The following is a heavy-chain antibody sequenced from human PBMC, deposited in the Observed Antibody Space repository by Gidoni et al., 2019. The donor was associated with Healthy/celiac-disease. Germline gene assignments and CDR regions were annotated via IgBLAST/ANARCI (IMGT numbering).Heavy chain of an antibody. CDR1: GFTFSSYE. J-gene: IGHJ3*02. CDR2: ISSSGSTI. D-gene: IGHD3-3*01. Sequence: EVQLVESGGRLVQPGGSLRPSCAASGFTFSSYELNWVRQAPGKGPEGVSYISSSGSTIYYAECVKSRFTIARDNADNTLYLRMSSLRAEDTAVYYCARPRNDFWSGSPAFDIWGQGTMVTVSS. CDR3: ARPRNDFWSGSPAFDI. V-gene: IGHV3-48*03.